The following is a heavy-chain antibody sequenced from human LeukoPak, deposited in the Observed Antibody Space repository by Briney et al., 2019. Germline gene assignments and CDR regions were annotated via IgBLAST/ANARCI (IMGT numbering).Heavy chain of an antibody. D-gene: IGHD6-6*01. CDR2: FDPEDGET. CDR3: ATLLHSSSKQKG. V-gene: IGHV1-24*01. J-gene: IGHJ4*02. CDR1: GYTLTELS. Sequence: ASVKVSCKVSGYTLTELSMHWVRQAPGKGLEWMGGFDPEDGETIYAQKFQGRVTMTEDTSTDTAYMELSSLRSEDTAVYYCATLLHSSSKQKGWGQGTLVTVSS.